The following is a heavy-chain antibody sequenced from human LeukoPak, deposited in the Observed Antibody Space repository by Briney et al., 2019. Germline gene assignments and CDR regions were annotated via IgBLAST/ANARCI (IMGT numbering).Heavy chain of an antibody. D-gene: IGHD6-19*01. CDR2: ISPSGGST. CDR1: GYTFTGYW. V-gene: IGHV1-46*01. J-gene: IGHJ4*02. Sequence: ASVKVSCKAFGYTFTGYWMHWVRQAPGQGPEWMGVISPSGGSTIYAQKFKGRVTMTRNTSISTAYMELSSLRSEDTAVYYCARGGYSSGWYPSPTHYWGQGTLVTVSS. CDR3: ARGGYSSGWYPSPTHY.